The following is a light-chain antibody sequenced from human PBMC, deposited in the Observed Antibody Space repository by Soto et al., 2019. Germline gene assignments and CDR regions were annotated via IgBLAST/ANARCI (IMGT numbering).Light chain of an antibody. Sequence: EIVMTQSPLSLTVTPGEPASISCKSSQSLQHNNGNTLLDWYMQKPGQSPQLLIYLASRRAPGAPDRVSGSGSGTDFTLRISTVDADDAAIYYCMQALQTPRTFGQGTKLAI. V-gene: IGKV2-28*01. CDR1: QSLQHNNGNTL. CDR2: LAS. J-gene: IGKJ1*01. CDR3: MQALQTPRT.